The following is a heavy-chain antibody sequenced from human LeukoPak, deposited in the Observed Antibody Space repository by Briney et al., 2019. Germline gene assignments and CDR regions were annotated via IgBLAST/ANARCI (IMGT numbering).Heavy chain of an antibody. CDR2: IYYTGSS. CDR3: ASRKLGNDY. CDR1: GVSVSDYY. V-gene: IGHV4-59*02. D-gene: IGHD7-27*01. J-gene: IGHJ4*01. Sequence: SETLSLTCTVSGVSVSDYYWSWLRQSPGKGLEWIGYIYYTGSSSYNPSLRSRVTISADTSKNQFSLKLSPVTAADTAVYYCASRKLGNDYWGQGTLVTVSS.